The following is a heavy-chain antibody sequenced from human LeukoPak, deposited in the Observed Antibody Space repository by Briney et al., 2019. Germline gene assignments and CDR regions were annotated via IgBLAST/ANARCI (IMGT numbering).Heavy chain of an antibody. V-gene: IGHV4-39*07. Sequence: SETLSLACTVSGGSISSSSYYWGWIRQPPGKGLEWIGSMYYSGSTYYNPSLKSRVTISVDTSKNQFSLKLSSVTAADTAVYYCARVGRDSMVRGAFDPWGQGTLVTVSS. CDR2: MYYSGST. CDR3: ARVGRDSMVRGAFDP. CDR1: GGSISSSSYY. D-gene: IGHD3-10*01. J-gene: IGHJ5*02.